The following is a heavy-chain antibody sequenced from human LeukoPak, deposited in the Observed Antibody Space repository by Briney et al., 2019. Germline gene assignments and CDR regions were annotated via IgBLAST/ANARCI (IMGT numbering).Heavy chain of an antibody. V-gene: IGHV3-23*01. CDR1: GFTFSDSA. CDR2: ISGSGGST. D-gene: IGHD5-24*01. J-gene: IGHJ4*02. Sequence: GRSLRLSCAVSGFTFSDSAMSWVRQAPGRGLEWVSTISGSGGSTSSADSVKGRFTISRDNSRTTLYLQMNTLRAEDTAIYYCAKGGPQFFDYWGQGTLVTVSS. CDR3: AKGGPQFFDY.